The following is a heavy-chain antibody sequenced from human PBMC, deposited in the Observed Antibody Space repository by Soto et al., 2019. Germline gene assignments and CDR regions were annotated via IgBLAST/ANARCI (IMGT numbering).Heavy chain of an antibody. CDR3: GGDRDHTMKVVVTPPPGMDV. V-gene: IGHV1-3*01. J-gene: IGHJ6*02. CDR1: GYTFTSYA. CDR2: INAGNGNT. Sequence: QVQLVQSGAEVKKPGASVKVSCKASGYTFTSYAMHWVRQAPGQRLEWMGWINAGNGNTKYSQKFQGRVTITRGTSASTAYMELGSLRSGGTAVYYCGGDRDHTMKVVVTPPPGMDVWGQGTTVTVSS. D-gene: IGHD3-22*01.